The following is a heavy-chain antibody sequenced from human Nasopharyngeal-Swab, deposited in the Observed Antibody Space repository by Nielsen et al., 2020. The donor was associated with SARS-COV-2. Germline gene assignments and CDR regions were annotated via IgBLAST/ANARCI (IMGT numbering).Heavy chain of an antibody. CDR3: ARQDWLLFDY. CDR1: GGSISSSSYY. D-gene: IGHD3-9*01. J-gene: IGHJ4*02. Sequence: SETLSLTCIVSGGSISSSSYYWGWIRQPPGKGLECIGSIYYSGSTYYNPSLKSRVTISVDTSKNQFSLKLSSMTAADPAVYYCARQDWLLFDYWGQGTLVTVSS. CDR2: IYYSGST. V-gene: IGHV4-39*01.